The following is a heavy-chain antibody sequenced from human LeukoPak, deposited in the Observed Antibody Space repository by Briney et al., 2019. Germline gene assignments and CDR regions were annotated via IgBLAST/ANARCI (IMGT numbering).Heavy chain of an antibody. CDR3: AREEELVSRGSYDY. V-gene: IGHV1-18*01. J-gene: IGHJ4*02. CDR1: GYTFTSYG. Sequence: GASVKVSCKASGYTFTSYGISCVRQAPGQGLEWMGWISAYNGNTNYAQKLQGRVTMTTDTSTSTAYMELRSLRSDDTAVYYCAREEELVSRGSYDYWGQGTLVTVSS. CDR2: ISAYNGNT. D-gene: IGHD6-13*01.